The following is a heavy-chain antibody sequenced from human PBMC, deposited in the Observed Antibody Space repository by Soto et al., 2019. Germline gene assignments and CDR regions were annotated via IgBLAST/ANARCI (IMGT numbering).Heavy chain of an antibody. D-gene: IGHD3-9*01. CDR2: IYYSGST. J-gene: IGHJ4*02. CDR1: GRSIISYY. V-gene: IGHV4-59*08. CDR3: ARHYDILTGYYIPYYFDY. Sequence: SETLSLTCTVHGRSIISYYWSWIRQPPWTGLEWIGYIYYSGSTNYNPSLKSRVTISVDTSKNQFSLKLSSVTAADTAVYYCARHYDILTGYYIPYYFDYWGQGTLVTVS.